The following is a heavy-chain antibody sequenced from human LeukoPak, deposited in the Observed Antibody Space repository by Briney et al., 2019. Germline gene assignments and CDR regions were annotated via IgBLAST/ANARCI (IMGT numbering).Heavy chain of an antibody. CDR2: IYSGGST. J-gene: IGHJ6*02. CDR3: ARWFGAPYGMDV. CDR1: GFTVSSNY. V-gene: IGHV3-66*01. D-gene: IGHD3-10*01. Sequence: QPGVSLTLSCAASGFTVSSNYMSWVRQAPGKGLEWVSVIYSGGSTYYADSVKGRFTISRDNSKNTLYLQMNSLRAEDTAVYYCARWFGAPYGMDVWGQGTTVTASS.